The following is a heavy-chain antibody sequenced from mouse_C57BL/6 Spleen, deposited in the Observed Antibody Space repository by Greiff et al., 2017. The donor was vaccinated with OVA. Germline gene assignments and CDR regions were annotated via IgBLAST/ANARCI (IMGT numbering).Heavy chain of an antibody. J-gene: IGHJ1*03. CDR3: ARRGVYWYFDV. V-gene: IGHV5-6*02. Sequence: EVKLVESGGDLVKPGGSLKLSCAASGFTFSSYGMSWVRQTPDKRLEWVATISSGGSYTYYPDSVKGRFTISRDNAKNTLYLQMSSLKSEDTAMYYCARRGVYWYFDVWGTGTTVTVSS. CDR1: GFTFSSYG. CDR2: ISSGGSYT.